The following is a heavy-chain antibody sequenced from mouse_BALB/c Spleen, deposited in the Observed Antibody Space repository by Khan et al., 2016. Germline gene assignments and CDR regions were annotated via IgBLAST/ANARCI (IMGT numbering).Heavy chain of an antibody. D-gene: IGHD1-1*01. V-gene: IGHV3-2*02. J-gene: IGHJ4*01. Sequence: EVKLEGSGPGLVKPSQSLSLTCTVTGYSITSDYAWNWIRQFPGNRLEWMGYISYSGSTSYNPSLKSRISITRDTSKNQFFLQLNSVTSEDTATYYCARSDYGDKDAMDYWGQGTSVTVSS. CDR2: ISYSGST. CDR1: GYSITSDYA. CDR3: ARSDYGDKDAMDY.